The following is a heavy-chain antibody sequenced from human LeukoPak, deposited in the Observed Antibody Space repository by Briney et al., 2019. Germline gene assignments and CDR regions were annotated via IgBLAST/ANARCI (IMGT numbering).Heavy chain of an antibody. J-gene: IGHJ6*02. Sequence: SETLSLTCTVSGGSFSSGSYYWSWIRQPPGKGLEWIGYIYYSGSTNYNPSLKSRVTISVDTSKNQFSLKLSSVTAADTAVYYCARDQIAVLGTHYYYYGMGVWGQGTTVIVSS. CDR3: ARDQIAVLGTHYYYYGMGV. V-gene: IGHV4-61*01. CDR2: IYYSGST. D-gene: IGHD6-19*01. CDR1: GGSFSSGSYY.